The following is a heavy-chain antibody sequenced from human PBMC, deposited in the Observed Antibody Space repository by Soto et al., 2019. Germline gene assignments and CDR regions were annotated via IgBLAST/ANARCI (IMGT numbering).Heavy chain of an antibody. D-gene: IGHD3-3*01. CDR3: ARVQGDFWSGYQYYFDY. Sequence: SETLSLTCAVYGGSFSGYYWSWIRQPPGKGLEWIGEINHSGSTNYNPSLKSRVTISVDTSKNQFSLKLSSVTAADTAVYYCARVQGDFWSGYQYYFDYWGQGTLVTVSS. CDR1: GGSFSGYY. CDR2: INHSGST. V-gene: IGHV4-34*01. J-gene: IGHJ4*02.